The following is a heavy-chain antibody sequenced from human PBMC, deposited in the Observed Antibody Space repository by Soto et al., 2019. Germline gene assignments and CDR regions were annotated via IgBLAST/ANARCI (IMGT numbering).Heavy chain of an antibody. V-gene: IGHV3-33*01. D-gene: IGHD6-13*01. CDR3: ARAPYFSSSWYDAFDI. Sequence: GGSLRLSCAASGFTFSSYGMHWVRQAPGKGLEWVAVIWYDGSNKYYADSVKGRFTISRDNSKNTLYLQMNSLRAEDTDVYYCARAPYFSSSWYDAFDIWGQGTMVTVSS. CDR2: IWYDGSNK. CDR1: GFTFSSYG. J-gene: IGHJ3*02.